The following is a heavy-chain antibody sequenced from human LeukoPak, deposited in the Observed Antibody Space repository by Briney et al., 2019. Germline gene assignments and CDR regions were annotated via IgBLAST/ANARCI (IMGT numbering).Heavy chain of an antibody. CDR1: GFTFSSYV. CDR2: VSYDGTKK. Sequence: WALRLSCAASGFTFSSYVMHWVRQAPGKGLEWVAVVSYDGTKKYYADSAKGRFTISRDNSKNTLYLQMNSLRAEDTAVYYCAKGNTGHLTATSPIDYWGQGTLVTVSS. CDR3: AKGNTGHLTATSPIDY. V-gene: IGHV3-30*18. D-gene: IGHD1-20*01. J-gene: IGHJ4*02.